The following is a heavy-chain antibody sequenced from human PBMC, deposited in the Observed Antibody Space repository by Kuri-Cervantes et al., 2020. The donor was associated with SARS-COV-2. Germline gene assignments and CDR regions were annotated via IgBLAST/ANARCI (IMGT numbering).Heavy chain of an antibody. CDR3: ARERGIYDSSGYYYT. CDR2: IIPIFGTA. D-gene: IGHD3-22*01. V-gene: IGHV1-69*13. J-gene: IGHJ4*02. CDR1: GYSFTSYY. Sequence: SVKVSCKPSGYSFTSYYIHWVRQAPGQGLEWMGGIIPIFGTANYAQKFQGRVTITADESTSTAYMELSSLRSEDTAVYYCARERGIYDSSGYYYTWGQGTLVTVSS.